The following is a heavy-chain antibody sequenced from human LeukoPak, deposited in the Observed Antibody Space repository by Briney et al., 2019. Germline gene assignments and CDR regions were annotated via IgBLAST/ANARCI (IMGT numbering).Heavy chain of an antibody. J-gene: IGHJ5*02. CDR2: IYHSGST. Sequence: SETLSLTCTVSGYSISSGYYWGWIRQPPGKGLEWIGSIYHSGSTYYNPSLKSRVTISVDTSRNQFSLKLSSVTAADTAVYYCARGRRRDYQLPSLNWLDPWGQGTLVTVSS. V-gene: IGHV4-38-2*02. D-gene: IGHD2-2*01. CDR3: ARGRRRDYQLPSLNWLDP. CDR1: GYSISSGYY.